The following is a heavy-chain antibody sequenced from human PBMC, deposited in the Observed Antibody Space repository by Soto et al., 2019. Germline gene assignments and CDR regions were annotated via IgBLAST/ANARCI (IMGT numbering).Heavy chain of an antibody. D-gene: IGHD2-2*01. Sequence: SETLSLTCTVSGGSISSTSYYWGWIRQPPGKGLEWIGSIYFVGSTYYNPSLKSRVTISVDTSKNQFSLKLSSVTAADTAVYYCARDSHDCSSTSCKYYYYYYYMDVWGKGTTVTVSS. CDR2: IYFVGST. J-gene: IGHJ6*03. CDR3: ARDSHDCSSTSCKYYYYYYYMDV. V-gene: IGHV4-39*07. CDR1: GGSISSTSYY.